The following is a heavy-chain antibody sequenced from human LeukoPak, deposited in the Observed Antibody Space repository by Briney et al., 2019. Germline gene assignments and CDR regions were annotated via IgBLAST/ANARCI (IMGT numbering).Heavy chain of an antibody. CDR2: ISSSSSTI. Sequence: GGSLRLSCAASGFTFSSYSMNWVRQAPGKGLEWVSYISSSSSTIYYADSVKGRFTISRDNAKNSLYLQMNSLRDEDTAVYYCARDDYDFRSGYYTSGMDVWGQGTTVTVSS. J-gene: IGHJ6*02. D-gene: IGHD3-3*01. V-gene: IGHV3-48*02. CDR3: ARDDYDFRSGYYTSGMDV. CDR1: GFTFSSYS.